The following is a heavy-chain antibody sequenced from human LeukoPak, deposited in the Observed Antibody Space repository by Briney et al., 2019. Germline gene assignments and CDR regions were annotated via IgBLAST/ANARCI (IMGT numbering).Heavy chain of an antibody. CDR3: AKDHARRYSSSWYLDYFDY. D-gene: IGHD6-13*01. V-gene: IGHV3-53*01. CDR2: IYSGGST. Sequence: GSLRLSCAASGFTVSSNYMSWVRQAPGKGLEWVSVIYSGGSTYYADSVKGRFTISRDNSKNTLYLQMNSLRAEDTAVYYCAKDHARRYSSSWYLDYFDYWGQGTLVTVSS. CDR1: GFTVSSNY. J-gene: IGHJ4*02.